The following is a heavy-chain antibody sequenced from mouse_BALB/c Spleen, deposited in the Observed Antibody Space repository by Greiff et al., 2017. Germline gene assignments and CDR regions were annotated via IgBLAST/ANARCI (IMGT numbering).Heavy chain of an antibody. V-gene: IGHV1-7*01. CDR1: GYTFTSYW. CDR2: INPSTGYT. J-gene: IGHJ4*01. Sequence: QVQLQQSGAELAKPGASVKMSCKASGYTFTSYWMHWVKQRPGQGLEWIGYINPSTGYTEYNQKFKDKATLTADKSSSTAYMQLSSLTSEDSAVYYCARWIYYDYDYYAMDYWGQGTSVTVSS. D-gene: IGHD2-4*01. CDR3: ARWIYYDYDYYAMDY.